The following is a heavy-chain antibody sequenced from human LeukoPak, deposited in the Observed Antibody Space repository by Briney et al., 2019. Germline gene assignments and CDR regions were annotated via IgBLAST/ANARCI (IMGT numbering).Heavy chain of an antibody. J-gene: IGHJ3*02. Sequence: PGGSLRLSCAASGFTVSSNYMSWVRQAPGKGLEWVSVIYSGGSTYYADSVKGRFTISGDNSKNTLYLQMNSLRAEDTAVYYCARVLYYYDSSGYYYGDAFDIWGQGTMVTVSS. V-gene: IGHV3-53*01. CDR3: ARVLYYYDSSGYYYGDAFDI. D-gene: IGHD3-22*01. CDR2: IYSGGST. CDR1: GFTVSSNY.